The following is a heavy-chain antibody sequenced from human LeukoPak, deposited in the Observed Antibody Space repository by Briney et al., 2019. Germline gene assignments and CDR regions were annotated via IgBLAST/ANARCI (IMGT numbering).Heavy chain of an antibody. CDR3: ARGALGIAAAGIDFDY. Sequence: GGSLRLSCAASGFTFSSYWMSWVRQAPGKGLERVANIKHDGSEKYSVDSVRGRFTISRDNAKNSLYLQMNSLRAEDTAVYYCARGALGIAAAGIDFDYWGQGTLVTVSS. CDR2: IKHDGSEK. CDR1: GFTFSSYW. D-gene: IGHD6-13*01. V-gene: IGHV3-7*03. J-gene: IGHJ4*02.